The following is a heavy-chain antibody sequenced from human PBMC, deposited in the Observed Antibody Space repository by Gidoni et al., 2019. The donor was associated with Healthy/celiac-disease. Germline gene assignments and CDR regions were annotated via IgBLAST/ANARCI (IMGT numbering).Heavy chain of an antibody. CDR3: ARGGPIAVAGSYYYYGMDV. D-gene: IGHD6-19*01. Sequence: QVPLVQSGAEVKKPGASVKVAWKASGYTLTGDYMHWVRQAPGQGLEWMGWINPNSGGTNYAQKFQGWVTMPRDTSISTAYMELSRLRSDDTAVYYCARGGPIAVAGSYYYYGMDVWGQGTTVTVSS. J-gene: IGHJ6*02. CDR2: INPNSGGT. CDR1: GYTLTGDY. V-gene: IGHV1-2*04.